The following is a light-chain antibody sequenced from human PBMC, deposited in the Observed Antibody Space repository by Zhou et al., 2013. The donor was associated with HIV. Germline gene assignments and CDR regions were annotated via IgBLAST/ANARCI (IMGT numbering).Light chain of an antibody. CDR3: QQYGSF. Sequence: IVLTQSPVTLYVSPGGRATLSCRASESISRNLAWYQHRSGQPPRLLIYGASSRATGVPARFVGSGSGTDFTLTISRLEPEDFAVYYCQQYGSFFGPGTKVDIK. V-gene: IGKV3-20*01. CDR2: GAS. CDR1: ESISRN. J-gene: IGKJ3*01.